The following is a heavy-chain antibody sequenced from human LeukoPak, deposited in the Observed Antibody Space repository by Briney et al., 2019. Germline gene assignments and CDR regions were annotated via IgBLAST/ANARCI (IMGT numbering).Heavy chain of an antibody. CDR1: GFTFRSYG. CDR3: AKGNDSSGYDY. D-gene: IGHD3-22*01. V-gene: IGHV3-30*18. Sequence: QPGGSLRLSCAASGFTFRSYGMHWVRQAPGKGLEWVAVISYDGSNKYYGDSVKGRFTISRDNSKNTLYLQMNSLRAEDTAVYYCAKGNDSSGYDYWGQGTLVTVPS. J-gene: IGHJ4*02. CDR2: ISYDGSNK.